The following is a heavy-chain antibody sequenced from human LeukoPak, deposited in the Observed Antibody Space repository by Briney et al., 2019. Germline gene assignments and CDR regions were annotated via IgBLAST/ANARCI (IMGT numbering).Heavy chain of an antibody. D-gene: IGHD3-22*01. CDR3: ARGPYDSSGPYFDY. CDR1: GFTVSSNY. V-gene: IGHV3-66*01. CDR2: IYNGGST. J-gene: IGHJ4*02. Sequence: PGGSLRLSCAASGFTVSSNYMSWVRQAPGKGLEWVSVIYNGGSTYYADSVKGRFTISRDNSKNTLYLQMNSLRAEDTAVYYCARGPYDSSGPYFDYWGQGTLVTVSS.